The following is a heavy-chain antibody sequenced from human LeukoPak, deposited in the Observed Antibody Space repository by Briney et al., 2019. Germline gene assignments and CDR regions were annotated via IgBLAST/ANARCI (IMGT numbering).Heavy chain of an antibody. Sequence: ASVKVSCKASGYTLTSYGISWVRQAPGQGLEWMGWISAYNGNTNYAQKLQGRVTMTTDTSTSTAYMELRSLRSDDTAVYYCARVGTYTYGDHYFDYWGQGTLVTVSS. J-gene: IGHJ4*02. CDR2: ISAYNGNT. CDR3: ARVGTYTYGDHYFDY. D-gene: IGHD4-17*01. V-gene: IGHV1-18*01. CDR1: GYTLTSYG.